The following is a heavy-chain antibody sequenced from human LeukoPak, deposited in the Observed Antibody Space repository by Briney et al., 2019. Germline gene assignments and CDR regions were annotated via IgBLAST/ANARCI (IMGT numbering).Heavy chain of an antibody. J-gene: IGHJ4*02. D-gene: IGHD6-19*01. CDR3: VREGPWPVDY. V-gene: IGHV3-74*01. Sequence: GGSLRLSCAASGFTFGNYWMHWVRQAPGKGLVWVSRITNDGSSTSYADSVEGRFTISRDNAKNTLYLQMNSLRVEDTAVYYCVREGPWPVDYWGQGTLVTVSS. CDR2: ITNDGSST. CDR1: GFTFGNYW.